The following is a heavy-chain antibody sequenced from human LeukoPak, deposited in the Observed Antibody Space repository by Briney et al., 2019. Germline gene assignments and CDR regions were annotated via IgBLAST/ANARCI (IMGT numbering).Heavy chain of an antibody. CDR2: ISDSDSTI. CDR3: ASSSDIYGSGSYFNSLGDV. Sequence: PGGSLRLSCAASGFTFSDYYMSWIRQAPGKGLEWVSYISDSDSTIYYADSVKGRFTISRGNSKNTLYLQMNSLRAEVTAVYYCASSSDIYGSGSYFNSLGDVWGKGTTVSISS. V-gene: IGHV3-11*01. CDR1: GFTFSDYY. D-gene: IGHD3-10*01. J-gene: IGHJ6*04.